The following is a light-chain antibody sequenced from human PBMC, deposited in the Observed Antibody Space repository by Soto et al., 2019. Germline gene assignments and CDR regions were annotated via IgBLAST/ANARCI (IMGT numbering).Light chain of an antibody. CDR3: MQALQTPT. CDR1: QSLLHSNGSNY. CDR2: LGS. Sequence: EIVMTQSPLSLSVTPGEPASISCRSSQSLLHSNGSNYLGWYLQKPGHSPQLLIYLGSNRASGVPGRFSGSGSGTDFTLKISRVETEDVGVYYCMQALQTPTFGGGTKVDIK. V-gene: IGKV2-28*01. J-gene: IGKJ4*01.